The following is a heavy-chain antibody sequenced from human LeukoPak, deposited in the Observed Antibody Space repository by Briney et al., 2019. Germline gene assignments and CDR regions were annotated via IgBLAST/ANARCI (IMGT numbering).Heavy chain of an antibody. CDR3: ARDRRGISTQSGMDV. CDR1: GGSISSSDFN. Sequence: PSETLSLTCTVSGGSISSSDFNWGWIRQPPGKGLEWIGVISYSGSTYYNPSLKSRVTMSVDTSKNQFSLKLSSVTAADTAVYYCARDRRGISTQSGMDVWGQGTTVTVSS. CDR2: ISYSGST. D-gene: IGHD3-3*02. J-gene: IGHJ6*02. V-gene: IGHV4-39*07.